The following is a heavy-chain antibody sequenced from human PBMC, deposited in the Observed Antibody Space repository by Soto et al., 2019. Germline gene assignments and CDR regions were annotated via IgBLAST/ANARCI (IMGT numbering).Heavy chain of an antibody. CDR3: TREAIVAENWFDP. J-gene: IGHJ5*02. V-gene: IGHV1-3*01. Sequence: QVQLVQSGAEVKRPGASVKISCRASGYTFVDYALHWVRQAPGQGLEWVGWMNPNTGNIKYSHNFEDRVSITRDRATSTAYMELRGLRSEDTAVYFCTREAIVAENWFDPWGQGTRVTVSS. CDR1: GYTFVDYA. CDR2: MNPNTGNI. D-gene: IGHD2-21*01.